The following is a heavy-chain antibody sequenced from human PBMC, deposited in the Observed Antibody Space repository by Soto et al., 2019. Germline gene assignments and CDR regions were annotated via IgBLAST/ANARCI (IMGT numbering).Heavy chain of an antibody. J-gene: IGHJ6*03. CDR3: AKENRVTSGRDFWKLGQLYYYYYMDV. CDR1: GFTFSSYA. CDR2: ISGSGGST. Sequence: GGSLRLSCAASGFTFSSYAMSWVRQAPGKGLEWVSAISGSGGSTYYADSVKGRFTISRDNSKNTLHLQMNSLRAEDTAVYYCAKENRVTSGRDFWKLGQLYYYYYMDVWGKGTTVTVSS. V-gene: IGHV3-23*01. D-gene: IGHD3-3*01.